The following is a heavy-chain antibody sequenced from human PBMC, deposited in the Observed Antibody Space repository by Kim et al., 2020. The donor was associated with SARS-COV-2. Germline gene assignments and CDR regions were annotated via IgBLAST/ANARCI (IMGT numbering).Heavy chain of an antibody. V-gene: IGHV1-2*02. D-gene: IGHD3-9*01. CDR2: INPNSGGT. Sequence: ASVEVSCKASGYTFTGYYMHWVRQAPGQGLEWMGWINPNSGGTNYAQKFQGRVTMTRDTSISTAYMELSRLRSDDTVVYYCARVGILTGYYEGEEDYWGQGTLVTVSS. CDR1: GYTFTGYY. J-gene: IGHJ4*02. CDR3: ARVGILTGYYEGEEDY.